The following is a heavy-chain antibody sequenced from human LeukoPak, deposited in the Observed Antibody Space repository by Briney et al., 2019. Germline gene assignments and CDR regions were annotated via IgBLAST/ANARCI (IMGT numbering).Heavy chain of an antibody. CDR3: ARHTVRRYYYGSGSYSHFDY. V-gene: IGHV4-38-2*01. CDR2: IYHNGNT. Sequence: PSETLSLTCAVSGYSISSGYYWGWIRQPPRKGLEWIGTIYHNGNTYYNPSLKSRVTISVDTSKNQFSLKLSSVTAADTAVYYCARHTVRRYYYGSGSYSHFDYWGQGTLVTVSS. D-gene: IGHD3-10*01. CDR1: GYSISSGYY. J-gene: IGHJ4*02.